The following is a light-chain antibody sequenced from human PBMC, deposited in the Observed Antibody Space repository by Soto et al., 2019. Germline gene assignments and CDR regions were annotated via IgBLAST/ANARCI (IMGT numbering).Light chain of an antibody. Sequence: SYELTQPPSLSVAPGKTARITCGGNNIGGKSVHWYQQKPGQAPVLVIHHDVDRPSGIPERFSGSNSENTATLTISRVEAGDEADYYCQVWDNIANHWVFGGGTKLTVL. J-gene: IGLJ3*02. CDR3: QVWDNIANHWV. CDR2: HDV. V-gene: IGLV3-21*04. CDR1: NIGGKS.